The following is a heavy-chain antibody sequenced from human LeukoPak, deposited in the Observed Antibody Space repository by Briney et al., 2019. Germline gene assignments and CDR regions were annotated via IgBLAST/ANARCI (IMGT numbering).Heavy chain of an antibody. J-gene: IGHJ6*03. D-gene: IGHD6-19*01. CDR1: GFTFSSYE. CDR2: ISSSGSSI. Sequence: PGGSLRHSCAASGFTFSSYEMNWVRQAPGKGLEWLSYISSSGSSIYYADSVKGRFTISRDNAKNSLYLQMNTLRAEDTAVYYCARAQQWLGSYMDVWGKGTTVTVSS. CDR3: ARAQQWLGSYMDV. V-gene: IGHV3-48*03.